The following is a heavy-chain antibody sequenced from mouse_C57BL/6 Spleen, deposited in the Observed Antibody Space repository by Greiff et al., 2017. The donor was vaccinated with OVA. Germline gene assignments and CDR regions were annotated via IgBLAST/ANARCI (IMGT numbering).Heavy chain of an antibody. J-gene: IGHJ4*01. V-gene: IGHV7-3*01. CDR3: ARYIDDYNYYAMDY. D-gene: IGHD2-4*01. Sequence: EVKLVESGGGLVQPGGSLSLSCAASGFTFTDYYMSWVRQPPGKALEWLGFIRNKANGYTTEYSASVKGRFTISRDNSQSILYLQMNALRAEDSATYYCARYIDDYNYYAMDYWGQGTSVTVSS. CDR1: GFTFTDYY. CDR2: IRNKANGYTT.